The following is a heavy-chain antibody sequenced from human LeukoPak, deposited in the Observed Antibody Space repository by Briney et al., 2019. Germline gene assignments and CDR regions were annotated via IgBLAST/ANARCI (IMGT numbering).Heavy chain of an antibody. CDR1: RFTFSLYV. D-gene: IGHD3-10*01. CDR2: ISYDRSNK. J-gene: IGHJ3*02. Sequence: GGSLRLSCAASRFTFSLYVIHWGRPAPRKGLDWVALISYDRSNKYYADSVKGRFTISKDSSKNTLYLHMNSLRAEDTAVYYCARDKNYYGSGSPSLDAFDIWGQGTMVTVSS. V-gene: IGHV3-30*03. CDR3: ARDKNYYGSGSPSLDAFDI.